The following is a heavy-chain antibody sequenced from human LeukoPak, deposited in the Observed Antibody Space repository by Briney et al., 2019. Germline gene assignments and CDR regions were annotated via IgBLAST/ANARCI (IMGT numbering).Heavy chain of an antibody. CDR1: GFTFDDYA. CDR2: ISWNSGNI. D-gene: IGHD6-13*01. J-gene: IGHJ4*02. V-gene: IGHV3-9*03. Sequence: GRSLRLSCVASGFTFDDYAMHWVRQAPGKGLEWVSGISWNSGNIGYADSVKGRFTISRDNAKNSLYLQMNSLRAEDMAVYYCAKDTSSSWTAPDFDYWGQGTLVTVSS. CDR3: AKDTSSSWTAPDFDY.